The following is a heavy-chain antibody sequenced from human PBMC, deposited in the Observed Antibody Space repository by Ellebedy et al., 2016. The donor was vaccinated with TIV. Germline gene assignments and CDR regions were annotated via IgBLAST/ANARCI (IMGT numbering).Heavy chain of an antibody. Sequence: SETLSLTCAVYGGSFSGYYWSWIRQPPGKGLEWIGYIYYSGSTNYNPSLKSRVTISVDTSKNQFSLKLSSVTAADTAVYYCARGRVATITNYYYYGMDVWGQGTTVTVSS. CDR2: IYYSGST. J-gene: IGHJ6*02. V-gene: IGHV4-59*12. CDR3: ARGRVATITNYYYYGMDV. CDR1: GGSFSGYY. D-gene: IGHD5-12*01.